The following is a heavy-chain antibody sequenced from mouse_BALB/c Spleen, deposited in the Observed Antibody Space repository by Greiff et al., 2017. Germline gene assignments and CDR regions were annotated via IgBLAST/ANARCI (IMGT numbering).Heavy chain of an antibody. CDR2: INPYNGAT. CDR1: GYSFTGYY. V-gene: IGHV1-26*01. Sequence: EVQLQQSGPELVKPGASVKISCKASGYSFTGYYMHWVKQSHVKSLEWIGRINPYNGATSYNQNFKDKASLTVDKSSSTAYMELHSLTSEDSAVYYCARSEITTGYAMDYWGQGTSVTVSS. CDR3: ARSEITTGYAMDY. D-gene: IGHD2-4*01. J-gene: IGHJ4*01.